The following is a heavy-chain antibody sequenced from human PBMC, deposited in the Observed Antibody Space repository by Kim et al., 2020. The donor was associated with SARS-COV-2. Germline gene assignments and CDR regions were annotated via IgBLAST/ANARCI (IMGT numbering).Heavy chain of an antibody. Sequence: TYSASAVRGRFTISRDNSKNSLYLQMNSLRAEDTAVYYCAKRAERAFDYWGQGALVTVSS. CDR3: AKRAERAFDY. V-gene: IGHV3-23*01. J-gene: IGHJ4*02. CDR2: T.